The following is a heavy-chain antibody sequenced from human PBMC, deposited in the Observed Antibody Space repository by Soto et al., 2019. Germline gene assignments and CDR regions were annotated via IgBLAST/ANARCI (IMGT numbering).Heavy chain of an antibody. CDR2: ISSSSSYI. Sequence: GGSLRLSCAASGFTFSSYSMNWVRQAPGKGLEWVSSISSSSSYIYYADSVKGRFTISRDNAKNSLYLQMNSLRAEDTAVYYCARGPDYYDSSGYYSVYPHPYYFDYWGQGTLVTVSS. CDR3: ARGPDYYDSSGYYSVYPHPYYFDY. V-gene: IGHV3-21*01. CDR1: GFTFSSYS. J-gene: IGHJ4*02. D-gene: IGHD3-22*01.